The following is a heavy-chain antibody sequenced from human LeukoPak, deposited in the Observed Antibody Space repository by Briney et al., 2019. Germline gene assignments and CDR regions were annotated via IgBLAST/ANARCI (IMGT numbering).Heavy chain of an antibody. CDR1: GFTSSSYA. CDR2: ISYDGSNK. D-gene: IGHD2-15*01. V-gene: IGHV3-30*14. CDR3: ARGCSGGSCYIH. Sequence: PGGSLRLSCAASGFTSSSYAMHWVRQAPGKGLEWVAVISYDGSNKYYADSVKGRFTISRDNSKNTLYLQMGSLRAEDMAVYYCARGCSGGSCYIHWGQGTLVTVSS. J-gene: IGHJ4*02.